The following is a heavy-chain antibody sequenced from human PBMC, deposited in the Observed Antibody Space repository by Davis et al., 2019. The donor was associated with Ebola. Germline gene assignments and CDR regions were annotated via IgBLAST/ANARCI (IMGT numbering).Heavy chain of an antibody. CDR3: VRPGSGSYTPDFDY. J-gene: IGHJ4*02. V-gene: IGHV3-43*02. CDR2: LSAHGEST. CDR1: GFNFGDYA. Sequence: PGGSLRLSCAASGFNFGDYAMHWVRQAPGKGLEWVSLLSAHGESTYYADSVKGRFTISRDNINKSLYLQMNSLRTEDTAFYYCVRPGSGSYTPDFDYWGQGILVTVSS. D-gene: IGHD3-10*01.